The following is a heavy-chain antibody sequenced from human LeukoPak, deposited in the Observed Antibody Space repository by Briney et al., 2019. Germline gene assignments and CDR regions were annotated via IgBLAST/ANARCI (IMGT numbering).Heavy chain of an antibody. V-gene: IGHV1-69*05. J-gene: IGHJ6*03. CDR1: GGTFSSYA. Sequence: SVKVSCKASGGTFSSYAISWVRQAPGQGLEWMGGIIPIFGTANYAQKFQGRVTITTDESTSTAYMELSSLRSEDTAVYYCAIGAARPHHYYYYMDVWGKGTTVTVSS. CDR3: AIGAARPHHYYYYMDV. CDR2: IIPIFGTA. D-gene: IGHD6-6*01.